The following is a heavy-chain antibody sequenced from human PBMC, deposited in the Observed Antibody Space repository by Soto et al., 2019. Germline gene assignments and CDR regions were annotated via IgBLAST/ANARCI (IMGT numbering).Heavy chain of an antibody. D-gene: IGHD6-19*01. J-gene: IGHJ4*02. CDR2: ISYDGSNK. CDR1: GFTFSSFG. V-gene: IGHV3-30*18. CDR3: AKDRGWSSADLDY. Sequence: QVQLVESGGGVVQPGRSLRLSCAASGFTFSSFGMHWVRQAPGKGLEWVALISYDGSNKYYADSVKGRFTISRDKSKNTLYLPMISLRAEDTAVYYCAKDRGWSSADLDYWGQGTLVTVSS.